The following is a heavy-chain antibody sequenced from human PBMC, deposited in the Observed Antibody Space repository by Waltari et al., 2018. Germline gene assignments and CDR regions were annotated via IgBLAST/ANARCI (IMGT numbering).Heavy chain of an antibody. J-gene: IGHJ3*02. CDR1: GGSISSGSSY. CDR3: ARDQVWGGSLI. V-gene: IGHV4-61*09. CDR2: IYTGGST. Sequence: QVQLQESGPGLVKPSQTLSLTCTVSGGSISSGSSYWSWIRQPAGKGLEWIGYIYTGGSTNYNPSLKSRVTISVDTSKNQFSLKLSSVTAADTAVYYCARDQVWGGSLIWGQGTMVTVSS. D-gene: IGHD3-10*01.